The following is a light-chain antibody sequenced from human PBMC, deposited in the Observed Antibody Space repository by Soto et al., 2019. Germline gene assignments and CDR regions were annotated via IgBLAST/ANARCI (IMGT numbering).Light chain of an antibody. V-gene: IGKV3-15*01. J-gene: IGKJ1*01. CDR3: QQYKDWPTT. CDR1: QTLDSM. Sequence: IVLTQTPATLSVSPGERVTLSCWASQTLDSMVAWYQQKSGQAPRLLIYSASARATGVPARFSGYGSGTDFTLTISSLQSEDLGVYYCQQYKDWPTTFGQGTNVEV. CDR2: SAS.